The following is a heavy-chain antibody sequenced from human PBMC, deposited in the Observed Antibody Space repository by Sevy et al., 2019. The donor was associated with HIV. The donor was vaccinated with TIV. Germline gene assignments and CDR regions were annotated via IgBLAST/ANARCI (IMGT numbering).Heavy chain of an antibody. D-gene: IGHD2-2*02. J-gene: IGHJ4*02. CDR2: ISAYNGNT. Sequence: ASVKVSCKASGYTFTNYGINWVRQAPGQGLEWMGWISAYNGNTEYEQNFQGRVTMTTDTSTSTAYMGLRSLRSDDTAVYYCARYCSSTSCYTVDRKLDYWGQGTLVTVSS. CDR3: ARYCSSTSCYTVDRKLDY. V-gene: IGHV1-18*04. CDR1: GYTFTNYG.